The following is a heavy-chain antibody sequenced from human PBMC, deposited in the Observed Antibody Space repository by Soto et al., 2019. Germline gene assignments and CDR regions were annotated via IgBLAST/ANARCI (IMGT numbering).Heavy chain of an antibody. D-gene: IGHD2-8*01. Sequence: QLMLQESGSGLVMPSQTLSLTCTVSGDSITSGMYSWSWIRQAPGKGLEWIVNIHVTGYTAFSPSLRRRGTMSVATSRNQFSITLDSVAAADTAVYFCAGGGALRPNGHVPLDFWGQGTLVTVSS. CDR3: AGGGALRPNGHVPLDF. J-gene: IGHJ4*02. V-gene: IGHV4-30-2*01. CDR2: IHVTGYT. CDR1: GDSITSGMYS.